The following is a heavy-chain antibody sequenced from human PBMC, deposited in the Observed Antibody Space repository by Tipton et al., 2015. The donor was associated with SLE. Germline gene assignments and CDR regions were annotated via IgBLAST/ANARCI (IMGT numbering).Heavy chain of an antibody. Sequence: SLRLSCAASGFTFSSYSMNWVRQAPGKGLEWVSSISSSSSYIYYADSVKGRFTISRDNAKNSLYLQMNSLRAEDTAVYYCARDRSLQMYSGAFDIWGQATMVTVSA. J-gene: IGHJ3*02. CDR2: ISSSSSYI. CDR1: GFTFSSYS. CDR3: ARDRSLQMYSGAFDI. V-gene: IGHV3-21*01. D-gene: IGHD1-26*01.